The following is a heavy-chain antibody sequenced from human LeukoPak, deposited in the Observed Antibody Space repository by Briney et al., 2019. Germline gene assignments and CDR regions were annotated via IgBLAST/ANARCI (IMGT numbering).Heavy chain of an antibody. CDR2: IYYSGST. CDR1: GGSISGSSYY. V-gene: IGHV4-39*01. J-gene: IGHJ5*02. D-gene: IGHD5-12*01. Sequence: SETLSLTCTVSGGSISGSSYYWGWIRHPPGKGLEWIGSIYYSGSTYYNPSLKSRVTISVDTSKNQFSLKLSSVTAADTAVYYCARQPHLRGYSGYDFYPNWFDPWGQGTLVIVSS. CDR3: ARQPHLRGYSGYDFYPNWFDP.